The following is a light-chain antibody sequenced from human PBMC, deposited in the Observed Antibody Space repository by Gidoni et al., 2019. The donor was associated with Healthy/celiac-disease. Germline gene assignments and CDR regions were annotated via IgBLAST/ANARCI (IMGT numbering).Light chain of an antibody. V-gene: IGKV4-1*01. CDR2: WAS. J-gene: IGKJ1*01. CDR1: QSVLYSSNNKNY. CDR3: QQYYSTPPT. Sequence: DIVITQSPDSLPVSLGERATINCKFSQSVLYSSNNKNYLAWYQQKPGQPPKLLIYWASTRESGVPDRFSGSGSGTDFTLTISSLQAEDVAVYYCQQYYSTPPTFGHGTKVEIK.